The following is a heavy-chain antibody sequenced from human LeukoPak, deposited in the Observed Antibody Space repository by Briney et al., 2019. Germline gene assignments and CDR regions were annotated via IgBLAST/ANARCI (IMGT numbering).Heavy chain of an antibody. J-gene: IGHJ6*03. D-gene: IGHD1-26*01. V-gene: IGHV4-4*02. CDR2: IYHDGST. CDR3: ARGPGYSGSYYGPYYYYYMDV. Sequence: SETLSLTCAVSGGSISSNNWWIWVRQSPEKGLEWIGEIYHDGSTNHNPSLKSRVTISVDTSKNQFSLRLSSVTAADTAVYYCARGPGYSGSYYGPYYYYYMDVWGKGTTVTVSS. CDR1: GGSISSNNW.